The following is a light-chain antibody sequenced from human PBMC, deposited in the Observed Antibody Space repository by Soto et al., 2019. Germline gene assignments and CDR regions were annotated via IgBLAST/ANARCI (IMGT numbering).Light chain of an antibody. CDR3: CSYAGSYGV. Sequence: QSALTQPRSVSGSPGQSVTISCTGTSSDVGGYNYVSWYQQHPGKAPKLMIYDVSKRPSGVPDRFSGSKSGNXXSLTISGLQAEDEADYYCCSYAGSYGVFXXGT. J-gene: IGLJ2*01. V-gene: IGLV2-11*01. CDR1: SSDVGGYNY. CDR2: DVS.